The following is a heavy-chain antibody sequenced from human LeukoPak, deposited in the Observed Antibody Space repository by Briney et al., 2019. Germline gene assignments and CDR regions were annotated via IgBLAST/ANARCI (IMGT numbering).Heavy chain of an antibody. CDR2: INWNSGNT. J-gene: IGHJ5*01. CDR3: AKATSPVHSRNWFDS. Sequence: GRSLRLSCAASGFIFDDYAMHWVRQAPGKGLEWVSGINWNSGNTDYADSVKGRFTISRDNSKNTVNVQMNSLRAEDTAVYYCAKATSPVHSRNWFDSWGQGTLVTVSS. CDR1: GFIFDDYA. D-gene: IGHD6-13*01. V-gene: IGHV3-9*01.